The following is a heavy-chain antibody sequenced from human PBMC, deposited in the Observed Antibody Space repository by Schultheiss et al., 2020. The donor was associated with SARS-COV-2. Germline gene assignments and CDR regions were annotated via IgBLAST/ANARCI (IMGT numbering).Heavy chain of an antibody. J-gene: IGHJ4*02. CDR1: GDSVSSNSAA. CDR3: VRADRYCTNGVCYWSGYYFDY. V-gene: IGHV6-1*01. Sequence: SQTLSLTCAISGDSVSSNSAAWNWIRQSPSRGLEWLGRTYYRSKWYNDYAVSVKSRITINPDTSKNQFSLQLNSVTPEDTAVYYCVRADRYCTNGVCYWSGYYFDYWGQGTLVTVSS. D-gene: IGHD2-8*01. CDR2: TYYRSKWYN.